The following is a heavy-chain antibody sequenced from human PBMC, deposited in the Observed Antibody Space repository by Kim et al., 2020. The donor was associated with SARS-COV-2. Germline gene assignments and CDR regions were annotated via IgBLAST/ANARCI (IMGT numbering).Heavy chain of an antibody. CDR1: GFTFSDYY. CDR2: ISSSSSYT. V-gene: IGHV3-11*05. J-gene: IGHJ4*02. D-gene: IGHD6-13*01. CDR3: ARVAGSWPPTYYFDY. Sequence: GGSLRLSCAASGFTFSDYYMSWIRQAPGKGLEWVSYISSSSSYTNYADSVKGRFTISRDNAKNSLYLQMNSLRAEDTAVYYCARVAGSWPPTYYFDYWGQGTLVTVSS.